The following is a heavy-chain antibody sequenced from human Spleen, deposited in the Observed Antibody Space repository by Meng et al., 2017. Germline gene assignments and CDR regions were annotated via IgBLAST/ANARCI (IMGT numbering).Heavy chain of an antibody. CDR2: TYYRSKWYN. CDR1: GDSVSSNSAA. J-gene: IGHJ4*02. V-gene: IGHV6-1*01. D-gene: IGHD2-15*01. Sequence: VHLQQSGPGLLTPSQPPPLTCALSGDSVSSNSAAWNWIRQSPSRGLEWLGRTYYRSKWYNDYAGSVKSRITVNPDTSKNQFSLLLNSVTPEDTAVYYCARQKDGGLAFWGQGTLVTVSS. CDR3: ARQKDGGLAF.